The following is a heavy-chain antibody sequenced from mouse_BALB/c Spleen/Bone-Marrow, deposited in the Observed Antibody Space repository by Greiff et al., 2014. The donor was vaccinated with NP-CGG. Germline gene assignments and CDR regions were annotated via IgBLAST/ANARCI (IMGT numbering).Heavy chain of an antibody. J-gene: IGHJ3*01. Sequence: QVQLQQSGAELARPGASVKLSCKASGYTFTSYWMQWVKQRPGQGLEWIGTIYPGDGDTRYTQKFKGKATLTADKSSSTAYMQLSSLASEDSAVYYCARFGYSFAYWGQGTLVTVSA. CDR1: GYTFTSYW. CDR3: ARFGYSFAY. V-gene: IGHV1-87*01. D-gene: IGHD2-3*01. CDR2: IYPGDGDT.